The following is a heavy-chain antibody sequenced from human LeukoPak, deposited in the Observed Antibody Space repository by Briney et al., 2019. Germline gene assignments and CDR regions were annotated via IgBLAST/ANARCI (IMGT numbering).Heavy chain of an antibody. Sequence: PGGSLRLSCAASGFTFRDSAMYWVRQAPGKGLEYVSVISTDGSRIYYADSVKGRSTISRDNSKNTLYLQMGSLRAEDMAVYYCTRGLAISTSGWYDTFDYWGQGALVTVSS. CDR1: GFTFRDSA. J-gene: IGHJ4*02. CDR3: TRGLAISTSGWYDTFDY. V-gene: IGHV3-64*02. D-gene: IGHD6-19*01. CDR2: ISTDGSRI.